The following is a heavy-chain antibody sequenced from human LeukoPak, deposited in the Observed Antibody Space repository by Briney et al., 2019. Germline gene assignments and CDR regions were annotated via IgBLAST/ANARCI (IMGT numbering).Heavy chain of an antibody. Sequence: SVKVSCKASGGTFSSYAISWVRQAPGQGIEWMGRIIPIFGTANYAQKFQGRVTITTDESTSTAYMELSSLRSEDTAVYYCARDRSPFHIAARMDYYYMDVWGKGTTVTVSS. V-gene: IGHV1-69*05. CDR3: ARDRSPFHIAARMDYYYMDV. J-gene: IGHJ6*03. D-gene: IGHD6-6*01. CDR1: GGTFSSYA. CDR2: IIPIFGTA.